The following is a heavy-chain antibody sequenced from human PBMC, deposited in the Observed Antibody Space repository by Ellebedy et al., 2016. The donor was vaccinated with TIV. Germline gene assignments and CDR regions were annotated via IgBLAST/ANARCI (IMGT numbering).Heavy chain of an antibody. V-gene: IGHV3-48*04. CDR3: AKFHASIAVAGTLAY. CDR1: GFTFSSYS. CDR2: ISSSSSTI. Sequence: GESLKISXAASGFTFSSYSMNWVRQAPGKGLEWVSYISSSSSTIYYADSVKGRFTISRDNAKNSLYLQMNSLRAEDTAVYYCAKFHASIAVAGTLAYWGQGTLVTVSS. J-gene: IGHJ4*02. D-gene: IGHD6-19*01.